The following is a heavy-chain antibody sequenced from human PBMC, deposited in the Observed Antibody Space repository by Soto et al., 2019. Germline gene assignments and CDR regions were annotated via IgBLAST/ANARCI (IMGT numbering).Heavy chain of an antibody. CDR2: ISAYNGNT. CDR1: GYTFTSYG. D-gene: IGHD2-15*01. J-gene: IGHJ4*02. V-gene: IGHV1-18*01. Sequence: GASVKVSCKASGYTFTSYGISWVRQAPGQGLEWMGWISAYNGNTNYAQKLQGRVTMTTDTSTSTAYMELRSLKLTSVTAADTAVYYCARHAPNIDSSDRTPYRHFDYWGQGMLVTVSS. CDR3: ARHAPNIDSSDRTPYRHFDY.